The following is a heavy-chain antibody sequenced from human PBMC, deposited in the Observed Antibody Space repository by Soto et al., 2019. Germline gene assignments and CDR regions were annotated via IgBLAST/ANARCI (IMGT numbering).Heavy chain of an antibody. CDR1: GGTFSSYT. D-gene: IGHD2-2*01. V-gene: IGHV1-69*02. Sequence: QVQLVQSGAEVKKPGSSVKVSCKASGGTFSSYTISWVRQAPGQGLEWMGRIIPILGIANYAQKFQGRVTITADQSTSTAYMELSSLRSEDTAVYYCAGYCSSTSCYVGGDAFDIWGQGTMVTVSS. CDR3: AGYCSSTSCYVGGDAFDI. J-gene: IGHJ3*02. CDR2: IIPILGIA.